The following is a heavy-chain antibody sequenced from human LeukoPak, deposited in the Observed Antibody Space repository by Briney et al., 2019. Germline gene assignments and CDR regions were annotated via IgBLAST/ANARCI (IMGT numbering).Heavy chain of an antibody. V-gene: IGHV1-2*02. J-gene: IGHJ6*03. D-gene: IGHD4-17*01. Sequence: ASVNVSSTASGYTFTGYYIHWVRQAPGQGLEWMGWIDPNSGGTNYAQKFQGRVTMTSDTSIRTVYMELSRLRSDDTAVYYCARETSFPTTDGLNYYYYYMDVWGKGTTVTVSS. CDR1: GYTFTGYY. CDR3: ARETSFPTTDGLNYYYYYMDV. CDR2: IDPNSGGT.